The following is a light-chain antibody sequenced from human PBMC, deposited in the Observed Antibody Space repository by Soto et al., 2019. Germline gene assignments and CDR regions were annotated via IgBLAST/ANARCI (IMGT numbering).Light chain of an antibody. CDR1: QSISSN. J-gene: IGKJ3*01. CDR3: EEYYNWAPFT. Sequence: EIVMTQSPAPLSVSPGERATLSCRASQSISSNLAWYQQRPGQAPRLLIYGASTRATGIPARFSCSGSGTGFTPTISSPQSRDFVVSLCEEYYNWAPFTFGPGTKVDIK. CDR2: GAS. V-gene: IGKV3-15*01.